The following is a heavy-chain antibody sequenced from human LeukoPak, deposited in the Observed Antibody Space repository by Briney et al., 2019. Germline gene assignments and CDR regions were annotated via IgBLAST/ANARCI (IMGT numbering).Heavy chain of an antibody. J-gene: IGHJ4*02. CDR3: AKNEIGGYVDY. D-gene: IGHD4-23*01. V-gene: IGHV3-33*06. CDR2: IWYDGSNK. Sequence: GGSLRLSCAASGFTFSSYGMHWVRQAPGKGLEWVAVIWYDGSNKYYADSVKGRFTISRDNSKNTLYLQMNSLRAEDTAVYYCAKNEIGGYVDYWGQGTLVTVSS. CDR1: GFTFSSYG.